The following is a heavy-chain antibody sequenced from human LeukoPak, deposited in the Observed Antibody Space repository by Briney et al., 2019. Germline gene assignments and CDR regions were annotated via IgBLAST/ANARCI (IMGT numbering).Heavy chain of an antibody. V-gene: IGHV4-39*07. CDR3: ACFEGTEQQLVRGDFDY. CDR2: IYYSGST. Sequence: PSETLSLTCTVSGGSISSSSYYWGWIRQPPGKGLEWIGSIYYSGSTYYNPSLKSRVTISVDTSKNQFSLKLSSVTAADTAVYYCACFEGTEQQLVRGDFDYWGQGTLVTVSS. J-gene: IGHJ4*02. D-gene: IGHD6-13*01. CDR1: GGSISSSSYY.